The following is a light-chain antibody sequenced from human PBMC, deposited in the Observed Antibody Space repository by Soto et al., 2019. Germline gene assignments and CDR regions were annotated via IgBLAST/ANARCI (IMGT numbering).Light chain of an antibody. V-gene: IGKV3-15*01. J-gene: IGKJ3*01. CDR3: QQSLTSSGT. CDR2: GAS. Sequence: EIGFTQCPLTLTLSPGERATLSCKASQTVTSNLAWYQQKPGQAPRLLIFGASTRATGIPARFSGSGSGTEFTLTISSLQSEDFATYYCQQSLTSSGTFGPGTKVDI. CDR1: QTVTSN.